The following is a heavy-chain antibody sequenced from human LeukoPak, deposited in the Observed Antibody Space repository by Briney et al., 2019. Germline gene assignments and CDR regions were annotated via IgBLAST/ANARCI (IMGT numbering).Heavy chain of an antibody. CDR1: GYTFTNYR. V-gene: IGHV1-18*01. J-gene: IGHJ6*03. Sequence: ASVKVSCKASGYTFTNYRISWVRQAPGQGLEWMGWISAYNGNTNFAQKLQGRVTMTTDTSTSTAYMELRSLRSDDTAVYYCARGILDATYYYYYYMDVWGKGTTVTVSS. D-gene: IGHD1-1*01. CDR3: ARGILDATYYYYYYMDV. CDR2: ISAYNGNT.